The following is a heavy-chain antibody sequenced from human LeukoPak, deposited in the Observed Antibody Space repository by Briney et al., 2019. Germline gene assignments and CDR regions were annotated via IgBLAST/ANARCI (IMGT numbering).Heavy chain of an antibody. J-gene: IGHJ6*03. CDR1: GFTLSSYW. D-gene: IGHD6-19*01. Sequence: GGSLRLSCAASGFTLSSYWMHWVRQAPGKGLVWVSRINWNGVSTGYADSVKGRFTISRDNAKNSLYLQMNSLRAEDTALYYCARNSGWYAWARELYYYYMDVWGKGTTVTVSS. CDR3: ARNSGWYAWARELYYYYMDV. V-gene: IGHV3-20*04. CDR2: INWNGVST.